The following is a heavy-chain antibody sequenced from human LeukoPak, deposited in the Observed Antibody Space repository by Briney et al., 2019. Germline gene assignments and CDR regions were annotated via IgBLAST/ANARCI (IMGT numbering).Heavy chain of an antibody. Sequence: PGGSLRLSCAASGFTFSSYGMHWVRQAPGKGLEWVAVISHDGSNPYYADSVKGRFTISRDNSKNTLYLQMSSLRAEDTATYYCAKTHYYDSSGVPGDYWGQGTLVTVSS. D-gene: IGHD3-22*01. CDR1: GFTFSSYG. V-gene: IGHV3-30*18. CDR2: ISHDGSNP. CDR3: AKTHYYDSSGVPGDY. J-gene: IGHJ4*02.